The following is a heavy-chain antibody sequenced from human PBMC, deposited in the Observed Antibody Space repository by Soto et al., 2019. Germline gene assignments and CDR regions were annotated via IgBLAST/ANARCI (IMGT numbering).Heavy chain of an antibody. CDR3: ARRVKYYDSSGYGPSWFDP. CDR2: ISAYNGNT. J-gene: IGHJ5*02. Sequence: ASVKVSCKASGYTFTSYGISWVRQAPGQGLEWMGWISAYNGNTNYAQKLQGRVTMTTDTSTSTAYMELRSLRSDDTAVYYCARRVKYYDSSGYGPSWFDPWGQGTLVTVSS. D-gene: IGHD3-22*01. CDR1: GYTFTSYG. V-gene: IGHV1-18*01.